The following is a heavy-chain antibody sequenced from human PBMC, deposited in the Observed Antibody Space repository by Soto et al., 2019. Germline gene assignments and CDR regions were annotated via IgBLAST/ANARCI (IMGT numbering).Heavy chain of an antibody. Sequence: GGSLRLSCAASGFTVSSNYMSWVRQAPGKGLEWVSVIYSGGSTYYADSVKGRFTISRDNSKNTLYLQMNSLRAEDTAVYYRASRGYDFWSGYPDWGQGTLVTVSS. V-gene: IGHV3-66*01. CDR2: IYSGGST. CDR3: ASRGYDFWSGYPD. D-gene: IGHD3-3*01. CDR1: GFTVSSNY. J-gene: IGHJ4*02.